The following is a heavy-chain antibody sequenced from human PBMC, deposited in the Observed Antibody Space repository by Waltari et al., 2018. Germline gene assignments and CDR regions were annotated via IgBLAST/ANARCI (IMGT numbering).Heavy chain of an antibody. Sequence: EVQLVESGGSLVQPGGSLRLSCAASGFTFNSYWIYWIRQAPGKGLEWGADIKGDGGEKYDVDSVKGRFTISRDNAKNSLYLEMNSLRAEDTAVYFCARGSNGAFDYWGQGTLVTVSS. V-gene: IGHV3-7*04. J-gene: IGHJ4*02. CDR1: GFTFNSYW. D-gene: IGHD3-10*01. CDR3: ARGSNGAFDY. CDR2: IKGDGGEK.